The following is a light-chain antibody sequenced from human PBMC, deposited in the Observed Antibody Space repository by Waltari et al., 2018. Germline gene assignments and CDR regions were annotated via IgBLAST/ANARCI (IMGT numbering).Light chain of an antibody. CDR3: QVWDNTSDRVV. CDR1: NIGGKR. Sequence: SYVLTQPPSVSVAPGQPARITCGGNNIGGKRVHWYQQKPGQAPVLVVYGDRDRPSGIPGRFSGSNSGNTATLTISRVEAGDEADYYCQVWDNTSDRVVFGGGTRLTVL. V-gene: IGLV3-21*02. CDR2: GDR. J-gene: IGLJ2*01.